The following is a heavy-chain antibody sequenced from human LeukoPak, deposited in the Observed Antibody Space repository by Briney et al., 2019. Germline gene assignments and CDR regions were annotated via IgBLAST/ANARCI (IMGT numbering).Heavy chain of an antibody. V-gene: IGHV4-34*01. CDR3: ATRGYSSGWYFDY. Sequence: SETLSLTCAVYGGSISGYYWSWIRQPPGKGLEWIGEINHSGSTNYNPSLKSRVTISVDTSKNQFSLKLSSVTAADTAVYYCATRGYSSGWYFDYWGQGTLVTVSS. CDR2: INHSGST. CDR1: GGSISGYY. D-gene: IGHD6-19*01. J-gene: IGHJ4*02.